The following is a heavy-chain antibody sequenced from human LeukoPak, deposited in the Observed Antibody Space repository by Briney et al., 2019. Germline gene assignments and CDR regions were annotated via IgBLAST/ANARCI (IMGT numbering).Heavy chain of an antibody. J-gene: IGHJ3*02. CDR3: ARYYYDSSGYRGAFDI. CDR1: VYTFTSYG. Sequence: GASVKVSCKASVYTFTSYGISWVRQAPGQGLEWMGWISAYNGNTNYAQKLQGRVTMTTDTSTSTAYMELRSLRSDDTAVYYSARYYYDSSGYRGAFDIWGQGTMVTVSS. D-gene: IGHD3-22*01. CDR2: ISAYNGNT. V-gene: IGHV1-18*01.